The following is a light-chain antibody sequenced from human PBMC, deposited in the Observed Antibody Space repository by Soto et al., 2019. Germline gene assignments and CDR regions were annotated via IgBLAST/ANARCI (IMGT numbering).Light chain of an antibody. J-gene: IGKJ1*01. CDR1: QDIRND. CDR3: LQDYNLPRT. V-gene: IGKV1-6*01. CDR2: AAS. Sequence: SSLSASVGDRVTITCRASQDIRNDLGWYQQKPGKAPKLLIYAASTLQSGVPSRFSGSGSGIHFTLTISSLQPEDFATYYCLQDYNLPRTFGXGTKVDIK.